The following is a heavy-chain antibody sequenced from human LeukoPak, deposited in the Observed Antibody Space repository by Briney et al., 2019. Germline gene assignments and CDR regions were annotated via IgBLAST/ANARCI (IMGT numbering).Heavy chain of an antibody. CDR3: ARAPNKSNYDFWSGYYDDY. CDR2: ISAYNGNT. CDR1: GYTFTSYG. Sequence: ASVKVSCKASGYTFTSYGISWVRQAPGQGLEWMGWISAYNGNTNYAQKLQGRVTMTTDTSTSTAYMELRSLRSDDTAVYYCARAPNKSNYDFWSGYYDDYWGQGTLVTVSS. J-gene: IGHJ4*02. D-gene: IGHD3-3*01. V-gene: IGHV1-18*01.